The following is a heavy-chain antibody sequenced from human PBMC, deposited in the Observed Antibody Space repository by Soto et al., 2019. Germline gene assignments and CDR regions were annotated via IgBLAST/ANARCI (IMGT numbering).Heavy chain of an antibody. CDR3: ASPKIAFYNWFDP. D-gene: IGHD3-3*02. J-gene: IGHJ5*02. V-gene: IGHV4-39*01. CDR1: GGSIGSSTYY. CDR2: IYYSGST. Sequence: TSETLSLTCTVSGGSIGSSTYYWGWLRQPPGKGLEWIGSIYYSGSTYYNPSLKSRVTISVDTSKNQFSLKLSSVTAADTAVYYCASPKIAFYNWFDPWGQGTLVTVSS.